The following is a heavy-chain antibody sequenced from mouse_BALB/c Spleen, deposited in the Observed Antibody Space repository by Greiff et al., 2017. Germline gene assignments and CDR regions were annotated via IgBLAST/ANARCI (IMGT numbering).Heavy chain of an antibody. CDR3: ARGGYYGYDGDFDY. V-gene: IGHV1S81*02. CDR1: GYTFTSYW. CDR2: INPSNGRT. Sequence: QVQLQQPGAELVKPGASVKLSCKASGYTFTSYWMHWVKQRPGQGLEWIGEINPSNGRTNYNEKFKSKATLTVDKSSSTAYMQLSSLTSEDSAVYYCARGGYYGYDGDFDYWGQGTTLTVSA. J-gene: IGHJ2*01. D-gene: IGHD2-2*01.